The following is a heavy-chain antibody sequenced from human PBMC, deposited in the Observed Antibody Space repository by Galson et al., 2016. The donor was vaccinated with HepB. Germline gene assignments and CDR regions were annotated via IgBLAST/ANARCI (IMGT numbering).Heavy chain of an antibody. D-gene: IGHD3-16*01. Sequence: PALVKPTQTLTLTCTFSGFSLSTTGMCVSWIRQPPGRALEWLGIIDWNDDKYYNESLKTRLTISKDISKNQVVLTMTNMDPVDKATYYCARVQKYYGDDVGGWFDPWGQGTLVTVSS. CDR2: IDWNDDK. J-gene: IGHJ5*02. CDR3: ARVQKYYGDDVGGWFDP. V-gene: IGHV2-70*01. CDR1: GFSLSTTGMC.